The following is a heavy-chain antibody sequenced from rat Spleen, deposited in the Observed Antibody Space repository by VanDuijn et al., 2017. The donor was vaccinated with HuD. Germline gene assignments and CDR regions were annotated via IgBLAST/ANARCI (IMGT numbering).Heavy chain of an antibody. CDR2: ISPSGGST. V-gene: IGHV5-25*01. D-gene: IGHD1-2*01. J-gene: IGHJ4*01. CDR1: GFTFSNYD. CDR3: ARQDSLGTIAAVGVMDA. Sequence: EVQLVESGGGLVQPGRSLKLSCAASGFTFSNYDMAWVRQAPTKGLEWVASISPSGGSTYYRDSVKGRFTVSRDNAKSTLYLQMDSLRAEDTATYYCARQDSLGTIAAVGVMDAWGQGASVTVSS.